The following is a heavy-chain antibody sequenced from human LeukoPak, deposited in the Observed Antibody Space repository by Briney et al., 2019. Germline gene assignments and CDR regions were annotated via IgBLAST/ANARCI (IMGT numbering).Heavy chain of an antibody. J-gene: IGHJ3*01. Sequence: GASVKVSCKASGYTFTSYGISWVRQAPGQGLEWMGWISAYNGNTNYAQKLQGRVTMTTDASTSTAYMELRSLRSDDTAVYYCARGTDRLGMIVVIITPGAFDVWGQGSMVTVSS. CDR2: ISAYNGNT. CDR3: ARGTDRLGMIVVIITPGAFDV. D-gene: IGHD3-22*01. V-gene: IGHV1-18*01. CDR1: GYTFTSYG.